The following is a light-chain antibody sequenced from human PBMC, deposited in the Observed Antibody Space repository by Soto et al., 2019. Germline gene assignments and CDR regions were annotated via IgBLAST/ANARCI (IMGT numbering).Light chain of an antibody. J-gene: IGLJ2*01. CDR2: EVT. CDR3: SSYAGTNKVL. CDR1: SSDVGGYNY. Sequence: QSALTQPPSASGSPGQSVTISCTGTSSDVGGYNYVSWYQQHPGKAPKLMIYEVTERPSGVPDRFSGSKSGNTASLTVSGLQAEDEADYYCSSYAGTNKVLFGGGTKLTVL. V-gene: IGLV2-8*01.